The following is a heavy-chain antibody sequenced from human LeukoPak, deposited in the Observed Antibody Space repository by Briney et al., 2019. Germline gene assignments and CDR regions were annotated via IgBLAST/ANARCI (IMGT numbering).Heavy chain of an antibody. J-gene: IGHJ4*02. D-gene: IGHD1-14*01. CDR1: GGTFSSYA. V-gene: IGHV1-69*04. CDR3: AKTVGVNFFDY. Sequence: GSSVKVSCKASGGTFSSYAISWVRQAPGQGLEWMGRIIPILGIANYAQKFQGRVTITADKSTSTAYMELSSLRSEDTAMYYCAKTVGVNFFDYWGQGTLVTVSS. CDR2: IIPILGIA.